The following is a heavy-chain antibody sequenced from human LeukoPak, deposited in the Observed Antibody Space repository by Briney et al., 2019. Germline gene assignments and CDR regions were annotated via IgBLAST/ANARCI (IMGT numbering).Heavy chain of an antibody. D-gene: IGHD2-8*02. CDR2: TYYRSKWYN. Sequence: SQTLSLTCAISGDSVSSTSAAWNWIRQSPSRGLEWLGRTYYRSKWYNDYAISVESRITISPDTSKNQFSLQLNSVTPEDTAVYYCARSTGWLNGHWGQGTLVTVSS. CDR1: GDSVSSTSAA. CDR3: ARSTGWLNGH. J-gene: IGHJ4*02. V-gene: IGHV6-1*01.